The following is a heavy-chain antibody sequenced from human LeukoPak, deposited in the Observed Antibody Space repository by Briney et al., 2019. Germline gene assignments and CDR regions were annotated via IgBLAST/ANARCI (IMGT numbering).Heavy chain of an antibody. J-gene: IGHJ3*02. D-gene: IGHD5-12*01. V-gene: IGHV3-74*01. CDR3: AREHVDIIVATSGAFDI. CDR1: GFTFNRFW. Sequence: GGSLRLSCAASGFTFNRFWMHWVRQAPGKGLVWVSRIIRDGSSTNYADSVKGRFTISRDNAKNTLYLQMNSLRAEDTALYYCAREHVDIIVATSGAFDIWGQGTMVTVFS. CDR2: IIRDGSST.